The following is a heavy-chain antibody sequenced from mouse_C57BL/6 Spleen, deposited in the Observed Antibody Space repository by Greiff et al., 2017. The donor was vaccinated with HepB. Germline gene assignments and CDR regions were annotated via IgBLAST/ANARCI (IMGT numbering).Heavy chain of an antibody. J-gene: IGHJ1*03. Sequence: EVMLVESEGGLVQPGSSMKLSCTASGFTFSDYYMAWVRQVPEKGLEWVANINYDGSSTYYLDSLKSRFIISRDNAKNILYLQMSSLKSEDTATYYCARGWDYYGSSSSYFDVWGTGTTVTVSS. CDR2: INYDGSST. V-gene: IGHV5-16*01. CDR1: GFTFSDYY. CDR3: ARGWDYYGSSSSYFDV. D-gene: IGHD1-1*01.